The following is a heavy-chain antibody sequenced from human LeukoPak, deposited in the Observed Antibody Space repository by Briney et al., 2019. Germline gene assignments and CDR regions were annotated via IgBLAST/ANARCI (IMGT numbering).Heavy chain of an antibody. CDR3: ARDRVYGMDV. CDR1: GGSISSYY. D-gene: IGHD3-10*01. Sequence: SETLSLTCTVSGGSISSYYWSWIRQPPGKGLEWIGYIYYSGSTNYNPSLKSRVTISVDTSKNQFSLKLSSVTAADTAVYYCARDRVYGMDVWGQGTTVTVSS. CDR2: IYYSGST. J-gene: IGHJ6*02. V-gene: IGHV4-59*01.